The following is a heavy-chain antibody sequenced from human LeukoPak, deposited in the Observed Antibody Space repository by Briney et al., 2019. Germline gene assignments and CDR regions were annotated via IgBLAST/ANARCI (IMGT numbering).Heavy chain of an antibody. D-gene: IGHD1-26*01. CDR1: GFTFSSYS. CDR3: ARGLVGGWFDP. V-gene: IGHV3-21*01. Sequence: GGSLRLSCAASGFTFSSYSMNWVRQAPGKGLEWVSSISSSSSYIYYADSVKGRFTISRDNAKNSLYLQMNSLRAEDTAVYYCARGLVGGWFDPWGQGTLVTVSS. J-gene: IGHJ5*02. CDR2: ISSSSSYI.